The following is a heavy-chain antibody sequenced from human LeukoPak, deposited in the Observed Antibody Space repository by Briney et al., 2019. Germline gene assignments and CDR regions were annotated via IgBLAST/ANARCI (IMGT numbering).Heavy chain of an antibody. CDR2: INPSGGST. Sequence: ASVKVSCKASGGTFSNYGISWVRQAPGQGLEWMGIINPSGGSTSYAQKFQGRVTMTRDMSTSTVYMELSSLRSEDTAVYYCARGWGCSGGSCTGYWGQGTLVTVSS. V-gene: IGHV1-46*01. CDR1: GGTFSNYG. J-gene: IGHJ4*02. D-gene: IGHD2-15*01. CDR3: ARGWGCSGGSCTGY.